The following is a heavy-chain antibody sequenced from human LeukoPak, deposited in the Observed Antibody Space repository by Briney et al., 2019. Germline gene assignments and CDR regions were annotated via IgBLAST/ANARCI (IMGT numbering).Heavy chain of an antibody. J-gene: IGHJ5*02. V-gene: IGHV4-30-4*01. CDR3: ARAVTMVRGSKRGWFDP. CDR2: IYYSGST. Sequence: PSQTLSLTCTVSGGSISSGDYYWGWIRQPPGTGLEWIGYIYYSGSTYYNPSLKSRVTISVDTSKNQFSLKLSSVTAADTAVYYCARAVTMVRGSKRGWFDPWGQGTLVTVSS. CDR1: GGSISSGDYY. D-gene: IGHD3-10*01.